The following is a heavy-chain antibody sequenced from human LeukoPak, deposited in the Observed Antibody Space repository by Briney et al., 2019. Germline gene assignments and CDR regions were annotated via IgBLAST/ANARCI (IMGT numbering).Heavy chain of an antibody. Sequence: GGSLRLSCAASGFTFSSYAMSWVRQAPGKGLEWVSAISDSGDSAYYADSVKGRFTISRDNSKNTLYLQMNSLIADDTAVYHCAKRGRYSSGWYDYWGQGTLVTVSS. CDR1: GFTFSSYA. CDR3: AKRGRYSSGWYDY. D-gene: IGHD6-19*01. V-gene: IGHV3-23*01. CDR2: ISDSGDSA. J-gene: IGHJ4*02.